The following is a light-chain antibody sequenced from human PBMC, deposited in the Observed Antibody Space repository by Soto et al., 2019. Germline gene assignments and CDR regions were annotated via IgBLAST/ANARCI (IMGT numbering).Light chain of an antibody. CDR3: QQYGSSPAIT. J-gene: IGKJ5*01. CDR1: QSVSTNN. CDR2: AAS. Sequence: ELVLTQSPGTLSLSPGERATLSCRASQSVSTNNLAWYQQRPGRAPRLLIYAASSRATGIPDRFSGSGSGTDFTLTISRLEPEDFAVYYCQQYGSSPAITFGQGTRLEIK. V-gene: IGKV3-20*01.